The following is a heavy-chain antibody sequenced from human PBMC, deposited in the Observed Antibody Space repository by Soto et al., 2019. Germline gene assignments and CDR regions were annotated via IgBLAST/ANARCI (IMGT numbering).Heavy chain of an antibody. CDR1: GDSVSSPYY. V-gene: IGHV4-4*02. CDR3: ASSAGWYAVHS. J-gene: IGHJ4*02. D-gene: IGHD2-15*01. Sequence: QVQLQESGPGLVKPSGTLSLTCAVSGDSVSSPYYWCWVRQPPGKGLEWIGEVFHTGTTSYNPSLRRRVTISMDKSSNQSSLDLSFVPAADTAVYYCASSAGWYAVHSWGPGTLVIVSS. CDR2: VFHTGTT.